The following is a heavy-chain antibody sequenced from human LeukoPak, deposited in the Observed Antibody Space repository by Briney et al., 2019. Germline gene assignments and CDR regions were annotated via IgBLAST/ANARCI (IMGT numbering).Heavy chain of an antibody. V-gene: IGHV3-66*01. CDR2: IYAAGRT. CDR1: GLTVNNNY. CDR3: AKDPPLRFLEWLD. Sequence: PGGSLRLSCAASGLTVNNNYMSWVRQAPGKGLEWVSAIYAAGRTYYADSVKGRFTISRDNSKNTLYLQMNSLRAEDTAVYYCAKDPPLRFLEWLDWGQGTLVTVSS. D-gene: IGHD3-3*01. J-gene: IGHJ4*02.